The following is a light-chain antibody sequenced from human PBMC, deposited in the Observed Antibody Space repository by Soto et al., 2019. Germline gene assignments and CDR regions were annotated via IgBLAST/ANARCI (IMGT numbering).Light chain of an antibody. CDR3: QQYNNWPPWT. Sequence: EIVMTQSPATLSVSPGERATLSCRSSQNINSNLAWYQQKPGQAPRLLIYGAFTRATGIPARFSGSGAGTEFTLTISSLQSEDFAVYYCQQYNNWPPWTFGQGTKEDIK. V-gene: IGKV3-15*01. CDR2: GAF. J-gene: IGKJ1*01. CDR1: QNINSN.